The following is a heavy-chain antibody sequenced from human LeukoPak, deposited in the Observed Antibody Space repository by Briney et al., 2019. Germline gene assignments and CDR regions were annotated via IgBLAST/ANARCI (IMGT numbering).Heavy chain of an antibody. CDR1: GFRFRDYT. Sequence: GGSLRLSCAASGFRFRDYTMNWVRQAPGKGLEWVSFISTTSTYIYYADSVKGRFTISRDNAKNSLFLQMNSLRVEDTAVYYCARRDYFDYWGQGTLVTVSS. J-gene: IGHJ4*02. CDR3: ARRDYFDY. CDR2: ISTTSTYI. V-gene: IGHV3-21*06.